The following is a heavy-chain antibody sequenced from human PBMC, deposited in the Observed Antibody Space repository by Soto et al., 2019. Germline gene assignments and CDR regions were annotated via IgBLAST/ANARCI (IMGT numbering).Heavy chain of an antibody. V-gene: IGHV4-4*02. D-gene: IGHD2-21*02. CDR2: IYHRGTT. CDR1: GESITTSNW. J-gene: IGHJ4*02. CDR3: TKGDVVVSGVLY. Sequence: SETLSLTCTVSGESITTSNWWSWVRQPPGGGLEWIGEIYHRGTTNYNPSLKSRATISLDKSRNQFSLKVKSVTAAGTAMYYCTKGDVVVSGVLYWGQGILVTVSS.